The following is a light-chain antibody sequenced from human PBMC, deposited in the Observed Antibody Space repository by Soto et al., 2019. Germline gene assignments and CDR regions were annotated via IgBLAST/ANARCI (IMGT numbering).Light chain of an antibody. V-gene: IGKV3-20*01. J-gene: IGKJ2*01. CDR1: QSVSNTY. Sequence: EVVLTQSPGTLSLSPGERATLSCRASQSVSNTYLDWYQQKRGQSPKRLIFGSTDRATGIPDRFSGSGSGTDFTLTSSRLEPEDFAVYYCQQYGSSPPYTFGQGTKLEIK. CDR3: QQYGSSPPYT. CDR2: GST.